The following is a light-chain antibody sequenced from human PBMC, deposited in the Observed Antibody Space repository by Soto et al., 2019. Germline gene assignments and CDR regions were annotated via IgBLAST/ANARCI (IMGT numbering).Light chain of an antibody. V-gene: IGLV4-69*01. CDR2: LNSDGSH. Sequence: QLVLTQSPSASASLGASVKLTCTLSSGHSNYAIAWHQQQSEKGPWYLMKLNSDGSHSKGDGIHDRFSGSSSGAERYLTISSRQSEDEADYYCQTWGSGIVVFGGGTKLTVL. CDR1: SGHSNYA. J-gene: IGLJ2*01. CDR3: QTWGSGIVV.